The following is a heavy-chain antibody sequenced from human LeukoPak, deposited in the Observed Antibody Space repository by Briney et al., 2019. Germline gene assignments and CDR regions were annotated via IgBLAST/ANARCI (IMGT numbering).Heavy chain of an antibody. CDR2: TYYNSNWYN. Sequence: SQTLSLTCAISGDSVSTNRAGWNWIRQSPSRGLEWLGRTYYNSNWYNDYAVSVQSRITINPDIFKNEFTLHLKSVTPDDTAVYYCARGWLQSGFDYRGQGTLVTVSS. CDR1: GDSVSTNRAG. CDR3: ARGWLQSGFDY. D-gene: IGHD5-24*01. J-gene: IGHJ4*02. V-gene: IGHV6-1*01.